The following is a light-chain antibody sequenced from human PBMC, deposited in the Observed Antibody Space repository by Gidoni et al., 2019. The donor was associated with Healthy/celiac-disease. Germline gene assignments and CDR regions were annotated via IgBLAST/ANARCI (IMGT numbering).Light chain of an antibody. CDR1: SRDVGGYNY. CDR3: CSYAGSYTWV. V-gene: IGLV2-11*01. Sequence: QSALTPPRSVSGSPGPPVTISCTGTSRDVGGYNYVSWYQQHPGKAPKLMIYDVSKRPSVGPDRFSGSKSGNTASLTISGLQAEDEADYYCCSYAGSYTWVFGGGTKLTVL. J-gene: IGLJ3*02. CDR2: DVS.